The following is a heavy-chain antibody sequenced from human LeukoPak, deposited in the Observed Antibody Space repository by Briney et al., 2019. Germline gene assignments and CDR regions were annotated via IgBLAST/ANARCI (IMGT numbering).Heavy chain of an antibody. Sequence: GASVKVSCKASGGTFSSYAISWVRQAPGQGLEWMGWINPDTGATNFAQKFLGRVTLTRDTSITTAYMEVNSLTSDDTAVYYCARDRVERPYYYDSSGYYGWWFDPWGQGTLVTVSS. D-gene: IGHD3-22*01. CDR2: INPDTGAT. V-gene: IGHV1-2*02. CDR3: ARDRVERPYYYDSSGYYGWWFDP. J-gene: IGHJ5*02. CDR1: GGTFSSYA.